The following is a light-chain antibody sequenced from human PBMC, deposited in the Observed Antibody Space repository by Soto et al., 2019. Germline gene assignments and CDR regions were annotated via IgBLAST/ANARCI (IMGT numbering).Light chain of an antibody. CDR3: QQYGTSPLT. Sequence: EIVLTQSPGTLSLSPGERATLSCRASQSVSNNYLAWYQQKPGQAPRLLIYGASSRATGIPDRFSGSRSGTDFTLTISRLDPEDFAVYYCQQYGTSPLTFGPGTKVDIK. CDR1: QSVSNNY. J-gene: IGKJ3*01. V-gene: IGKV3-20*01. CDR2: GAS.